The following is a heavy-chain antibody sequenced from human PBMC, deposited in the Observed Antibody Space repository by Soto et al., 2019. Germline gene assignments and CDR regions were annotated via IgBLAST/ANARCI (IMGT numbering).Heavy chain of an antibody. CDR2: IYSAGST. D-gene: IGHD5-18*01. Sequence: PGGSLRLSCAASGFTVSSNYMNWVRQAPGKGLEWVSVIYSAGSTYYADSVKGRFTISRDNSKNTLYLQMNSLRAEDTALYYCARDSQLWSHDAFDMRGQGTMVTVSS. CDR1: GFTVSSNY. J-gene: IGHJ3*02. CDR3: ARDSQLWSHDAFDM. V-gene: IGHV3-53*01.